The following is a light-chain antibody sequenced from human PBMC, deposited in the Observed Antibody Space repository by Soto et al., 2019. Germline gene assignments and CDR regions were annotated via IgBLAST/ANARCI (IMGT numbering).Light chain of an antibody. J-gene: IGLJ2*01. CDR2: EVS. Sequence: QSALTQPASVSGSPGQSITISCTGTSSDVGAYDFVSWYQQYPGKAPKLMTYEVSNRPSGVSTRFSGSKSGNTASLTISGLQAEDEADYYCSSYTRSNSVIFGGGTKLTVL. CDR3: SSYTRSNSVI. CDR1: SSDVGAYDF. V-gene: IGLV2-14*03.